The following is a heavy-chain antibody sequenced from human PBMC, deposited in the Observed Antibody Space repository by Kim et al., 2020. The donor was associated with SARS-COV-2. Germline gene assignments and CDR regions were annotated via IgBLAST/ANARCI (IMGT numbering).Heavy chain of an antibody. CDR3: TREGIAAAGTGDY. D-gene: IGHD6-13*01. J-gene: IGHJ4*02. Sequence: AASVKGRLTISRDDSNSIAYLQMNSLKTEDTAVYYCTREGIAAAGTGDYWGQGTLVTVSS. V-gene: IGHV3-49*02.